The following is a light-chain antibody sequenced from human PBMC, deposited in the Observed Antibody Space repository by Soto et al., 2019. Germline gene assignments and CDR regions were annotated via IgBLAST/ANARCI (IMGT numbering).Light chain of an antibody. CDR2: DVS. V-gene: IGLV2-14*01. CDR3: SSYTSSSLVV. CDR1: SSDVGGYNY. Sequence: QSVLTQPASVSGSPGQSITISCTGTSSDVGGYNYVSWYQQHPGKAPKLMIYDVSNRPSGVSNRFSGSKSGHTASLTISGLQAEDEADYYCSSYTSSSLVVFGGGTKLTVL. J-gene: IGLJ2*01.